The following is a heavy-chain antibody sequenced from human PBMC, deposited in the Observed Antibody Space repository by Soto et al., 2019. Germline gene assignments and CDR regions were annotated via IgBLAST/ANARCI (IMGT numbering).Heavy chain of an antibody. CDR2: IHHSGGI. V-gene: IGHV4-4*02. D-gene: IGHD6-25*01. CDR3: VCNGYYSLDH. J-gene: IGHJ4*02. CDR1: GDSMSSADW. Sequence: QVQLQESGPGLVKPSGTLSLTCAVSGDSMSSADWWSWVRQPPGKGLEWIGEIHHSGGINYHPSLRSRVTRSVDMSKNQFSLNLSSVTAADTAVYFCVCNGYYSLDHWGQGTLVIVSP.